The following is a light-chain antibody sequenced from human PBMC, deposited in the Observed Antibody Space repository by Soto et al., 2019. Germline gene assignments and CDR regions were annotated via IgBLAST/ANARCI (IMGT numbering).Light chain of an antibody. CDR1: NIGSKA. J-gene: IGLJ1*01. Sequence: SYELAQPASVSVSTGQMVRITCGGNNIGSKAVHWHQQQAGEDPVLVIYSDRSRPSGIPERFAGSYGGNTSTLTISSHEAGDEADYYCQVSASSSDHYVFGTGTKVTVL. V-gene: IGLV3-12*01. CDR2: SDR. CDR3: QVSASSSDHYV.